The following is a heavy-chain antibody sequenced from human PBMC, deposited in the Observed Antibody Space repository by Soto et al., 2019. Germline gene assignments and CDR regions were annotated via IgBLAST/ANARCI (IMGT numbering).Heavy chain of an antibody. CDR2: IYHSGST. D-gene: IGHD1-1*01. Sequence: SETLSLTCTVSGGSISGNIYYWGWIRQPPGKGLEWIGNIYHSGSTYYNPSLKSRVTISVDTSKNQFSLKLSSVTASDTAVYYCARRERQLFHHWGQGSLVTVSS. CDR1: GGSISGNIYY. V-gene: IGHV4-39*01. J-gene: IGHJ1*01. CDR3: ARRERQLFHH.